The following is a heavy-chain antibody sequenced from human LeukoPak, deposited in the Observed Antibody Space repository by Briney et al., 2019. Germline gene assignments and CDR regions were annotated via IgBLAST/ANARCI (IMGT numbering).Heavy chain of an antibody. CDR2: IYPGDSDA. CDR1: GYSLTSYW. D-gene: IGHD2-15*01. J-gene: IGHJ4*02. Sequence: GESLKISCKGSGYSLTSYWIGWVRQMPGKGLEWMGIIYPGDSDARYSPSFHGQVTISADKSISTAYLQWSSLKASDTAIFYCAGQSGPFDYWGQGTLVTVSS. V-gene: IGHV5-51*01. CDR3: AGQSGPFDY.